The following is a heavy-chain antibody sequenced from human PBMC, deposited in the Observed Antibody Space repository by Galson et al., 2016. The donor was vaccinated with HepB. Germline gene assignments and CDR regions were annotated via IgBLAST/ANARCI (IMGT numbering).Heavy chain of an antibody. Sequence: SLRLSCAASGFIFNSYSMNWVRQAPGKGLEWVSSISSSSSYIYYADSVKGRFTISRDNAKNSLYLQMNSLRAGDTAVYYCARGDRRYCSGGSCYSDYYYGMDVWGQGTTVTVSS. V-gene: IGHV3-21*01. CDR1: GFIFNSYS. CDR3: ARGDRRYCSGGSCYSDYYYGMDV. CDR2: ISSSSSYI. J-gene: IGHJ6*02. D-gene: IGHD2-15*01.